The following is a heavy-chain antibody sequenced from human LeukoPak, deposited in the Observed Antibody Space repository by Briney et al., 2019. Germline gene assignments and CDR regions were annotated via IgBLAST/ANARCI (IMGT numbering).Heavy chain of an antibody. V-gene: IGHV3-72*01. J-gene: IGHJ4*02. Sequence: PGGSLRLSCAASGFTFSDHYMDWVRQAPGKGLEWVGRTRNKANSYTTEYAASVKGRFTISRDDSKNSLYLQMNSLKTEDTAVYYCAIEGGYDILTGYYFGGQGTLVTVSS. D-gene: IGHD3-9*01. CDR3: AIEGGYDILTGYYF. CDR1: GFTFSDHY. CDR2: TRNKANSYTT.